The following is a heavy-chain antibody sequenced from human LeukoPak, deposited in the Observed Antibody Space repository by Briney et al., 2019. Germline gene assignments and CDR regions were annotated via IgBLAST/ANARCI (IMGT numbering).Heavy chain of an antibody. CDR3: ARGPRSSSWPTEY. V-gene: IGHV3-21*01. CDR1: GFTFSSYS. Sequence: RGSLRLSCAASGFTFSSYSMNWVRQAPGKGLEWVSSISSSSSYIYYADSVKGRFTISRDNAKNSLYLQMNSLRAEDTAVYYCARGPRSSSWPTEYWGQGTLVTVSS. CDR2: ISSSSSYI. D-gene: IGHD6-13*01. J-gene: IGHJ4*02.